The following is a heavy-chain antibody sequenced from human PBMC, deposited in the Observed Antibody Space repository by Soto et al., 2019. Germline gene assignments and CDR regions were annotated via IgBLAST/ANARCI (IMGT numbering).Heavy chain of an antibody. J-gene: IGHJ5*02. Sequence: PSETLSLTCAVYCGSFSGYYWSWIRQPPGKGLEWIGEINHSGSTNYNPSLKSRVTISVDTSKNQFSLKLSSVTAADTAVYYCARVAVTDLRYFDWLSAPVNWFDPWGQGTLVTVSS. D-gene: IGHD3-9*01. V-gene: IGHV4-34*01. CDR1: CGSFSGYY. CDR2: INHSGST. CDR3: ARVAVTDLRYFDWLSAPVNWFDP.